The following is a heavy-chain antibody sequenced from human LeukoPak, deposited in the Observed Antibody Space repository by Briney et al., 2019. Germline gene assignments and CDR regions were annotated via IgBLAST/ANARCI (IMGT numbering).Heavy chain of an antibody. J-gene: IGHJ2*01. CDR2: ISAYNGST. Sequence: ASVKVSCKASGYTFTSYGISWVRQAPGQGLEWMGWISAYNGSTNYAQKLQGRVTMTTDTSTSTAYMELRSLGSDDTAVYYCARWRGYDSSGHRFDLWGRGTLVTVSS. V-gene: IGHV1-18*01. CDR3: ARWRGYDSSGHRFDL. CDR1: GYTFTSYG. D-gene: IGHD3-22*01.